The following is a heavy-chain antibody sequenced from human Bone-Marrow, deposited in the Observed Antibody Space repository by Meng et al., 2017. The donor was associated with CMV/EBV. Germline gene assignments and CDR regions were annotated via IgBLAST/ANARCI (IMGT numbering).Heavy chain of an antibody. CDR3: ARRYCSSTSCFADWYFDL. Sequence: GESLKISCAASGFIFSDFALHWVRQAPGKGLEWVALTSYDGSDNYYADSVKGRFSVSRDNSKNTLYLQMNSLRPKDTAVYYCARRYCSSTSCFADWYFDLWDRGSLVAVSS. D-gene: IGHD2-2*01. J-gene: IGHJ2*01. CDR2: TSYDGSDN. V-gene: IGHV3-30*04. CDR1: GFIFSDFA.